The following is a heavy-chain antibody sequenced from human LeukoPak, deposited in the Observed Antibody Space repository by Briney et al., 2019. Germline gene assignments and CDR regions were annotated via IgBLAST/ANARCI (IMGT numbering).Heavy chain of an antibody. Sequence: GGSLRLSCAASGFTFSNAWMSWVRQAPGKGLEWVSGISWNSGSIGYADSVKGRFTISRDNAKNSLYLQMNSLRAEDMALYYCAKGLAAAGPNPFDYWGQGTLVTVSS. D-gene: IGHD6-13*01. J-gene: IGHJ4*02. V-gene: IGHV3-9*03. CDR2: ISWNSGSI. CDR3: AKGLAAAGPNPFDY. CDR1: GFTFSNAW.